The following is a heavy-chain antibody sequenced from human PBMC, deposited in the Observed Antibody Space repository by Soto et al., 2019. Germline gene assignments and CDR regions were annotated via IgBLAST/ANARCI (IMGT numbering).Heavy chain of an antibody. CDR3: ARADHYDTSGYWK. CDR2: ITSSSSYT. V-gene: IGHV3-11*05. Sequence: QVQLVESGGGLVKPGGSLRLSCAASGFTFSDYYMSWIRQAPGKGLEWVSYITSSSSYTIYADSVRGRFTISRDNAKNSLFLQMNSLRAEDTAVYYRARADHYDTSGYWKWGQGTLVTVSS. CDR1: GFTFSDYY. D-gene: IGHD3-22*01. J-gene: IGHJ4*02.